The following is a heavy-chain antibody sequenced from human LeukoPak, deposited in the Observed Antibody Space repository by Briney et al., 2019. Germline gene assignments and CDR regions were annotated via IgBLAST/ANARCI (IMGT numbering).Heavy chain of an antibody. CDR2: ISAYNGNT. V-gene: IGHV1-18*01. D-gene: IGHD3-3*01. CDR1: GYTFTSYG. Sequence: ASVKVSCKASGYTFTSYGISWVRQAPGQGLEWMGWISAYNGNTNYAQKLQGRVTVTTDTSTSTAYMELRSLRSDDTAVYYCARDNGYDFWSGYPGGFQHWGQGTLVTVSS. J-gene: IGHJ1*01. CDR3: ARDNGYDFWSGYPGGFQH.